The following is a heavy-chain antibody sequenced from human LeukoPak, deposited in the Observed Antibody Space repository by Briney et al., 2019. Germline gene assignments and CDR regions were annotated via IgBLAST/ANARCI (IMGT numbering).Heavy chain of an antibody. CDR1: GGSISSGGYY. J-gene: IGHJ4*02. V-gene: IGHV4-31*03. D-gene: IGHD5-24*01. Sequence: PSETLSLTCTVSGGSISSGGYYWSWIRQHPGKGLEWIGYIYYSGSTYYNPSLKSRVTISVDTSKNQFSLKLSSVTAADTAVYYCARDLRGDLQYYFGYWGQGTLDTVTS. CDR2: IYYSGST. CDR3: ARDLRGDLQYYFGY.